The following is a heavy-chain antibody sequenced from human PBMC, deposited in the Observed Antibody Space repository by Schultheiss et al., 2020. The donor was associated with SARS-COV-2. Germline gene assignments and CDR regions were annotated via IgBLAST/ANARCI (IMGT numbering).Heavy chain of an antibody. Sequence: VKVSCKASGYTFTGYYMHWVRQAPGQGLEWMGWINPNSGGTNYAQKFQGWVTMTRDTSISTAYMELSRLRSDDTAVYYCARGTSGYVDYGMDVWGQGTTVTVSS. D-gene: IGHD5-12*01. CDR2: INPNSGGT. CDR3: ARGTSGYVDYGMDV. J-gene: IGHJ6*02. CDR1: GYTFTGYY. V-gene: IGHV1-2*04.